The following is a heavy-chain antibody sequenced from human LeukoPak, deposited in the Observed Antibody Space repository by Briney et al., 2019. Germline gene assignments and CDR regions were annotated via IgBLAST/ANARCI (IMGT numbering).Heavy chain of an antibody. CDR1: EFTFSSYG. J-gene: IGHJ4*02. D-gene: IGHD3-22*01. CDR2: ISYDGSNK. Sequence: GGSLRLSCAASEFTFSSYGMHWVRQAPGKGLEWVAVISYDGSNKYNEDSVKGRFTISRDNAKNSLYLQMNSLRAEDTAVYYCASGLPITMITHYWGQGTLVTVSS. V-gene: IGHV3-33*05. CDR3: ASGLPITMITHY.